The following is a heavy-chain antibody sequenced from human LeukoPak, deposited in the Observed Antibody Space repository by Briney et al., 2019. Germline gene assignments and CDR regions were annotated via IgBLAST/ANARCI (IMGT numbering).Heavy chain of an antibody. D-gene: IGHD3-9*01. V-gene: IGHV4-31*03. Sequence: SETLSLTCTVSGGSISGGCYYWSWIRQHPGKGLEWIGYIYYSGSTYYNPSLNSRVTISVDTSTNQFSLKLSSVTAADTAVYYCARSSWDILTGYSAFDPWGQGTLVTVSS. CDR1: GGSISGGCYY. J-gene: IGHJ5*02. CDR3: ARSSWDILTGYSAFDP. CDR2: IYYSGST.